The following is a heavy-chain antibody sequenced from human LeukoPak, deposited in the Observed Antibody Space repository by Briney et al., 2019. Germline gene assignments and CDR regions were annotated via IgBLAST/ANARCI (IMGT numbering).Heavy chain of an antibody. D-gene: IGHD1-7*01. CDR3: ATWAGASTTAWSDP. CDR1: GYSFSRYW. CDR2: IYPGDSDT. V-gene: IGHV5-51*01. J-gene: IGHJ5*02. Sequence: GESLKISCEGSGYSFSRYWIAWVRQMPGKGLECMGIIYPGDSDTRYSPSFQGQVTISADKSINTAYLQWSSLKASDTAMYYCATWAGASTTAWSDPWGQGALVTVSS.